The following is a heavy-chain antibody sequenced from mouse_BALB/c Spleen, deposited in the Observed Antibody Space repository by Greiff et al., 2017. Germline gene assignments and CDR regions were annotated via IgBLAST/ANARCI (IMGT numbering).Heavy chain of an antibody. D-gene: IGHD1-2*01. J-gene: IGHJ2*01. CDR1: GFNIKDTY. V-gene: IGHV14-3*02. Sequence: VQLQQSGAELVKPGASVKLSCTASGFNIKDTYMHWVKQRPEQGLEWIGRIDPANGNTKYDPKFQGKATITADTSSNTAYLQLSSLTSEDTAVYYCARSYYGYLYFDYWGQGTTLTVSS. CDR3: ARSYYGYLYFDY. CDR2: IDPANGNT.